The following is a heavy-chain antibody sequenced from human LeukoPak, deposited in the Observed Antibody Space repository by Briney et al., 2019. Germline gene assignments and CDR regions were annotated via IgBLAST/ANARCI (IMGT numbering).Heavy chain of an antibody. Sequence: SETLSLTCTVSGGSISSSSYYWGWIRQPPGKGLEWIGSIYYSGSTYYNPSLKSRVTISVDTSKNQFSLKLSSVTAADTAVYYCARDASIAAQDYWGQGTPVTVSS. CDR2: IYYSGST. V-gene: IGHV4-39*02. D-gene: IGHD6-6*01. CDR3: ARDASIAAQDY. J-gene: IGHJ4*02. CDR1: GGSISSSSYY.